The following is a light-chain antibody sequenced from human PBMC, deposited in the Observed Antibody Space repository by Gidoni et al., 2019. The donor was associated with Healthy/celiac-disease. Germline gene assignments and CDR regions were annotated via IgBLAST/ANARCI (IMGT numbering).Light chain of an antibody. CDR1: QGISSA. J-gene: IGKJ4*01. CDR2: DAS. Sequence: IQFTPSPSSLSASVGDRVTITCRASQGISSALAWYQQKPWKAPKLLIYDASSLESGVPSRFSGSGSGTDFTLTISSLQPEDFATYYCQQFNSYPLTFGGGTKVEIK. V-gene: IGKV1-13*02. CDR3: QQFNSYPLT.